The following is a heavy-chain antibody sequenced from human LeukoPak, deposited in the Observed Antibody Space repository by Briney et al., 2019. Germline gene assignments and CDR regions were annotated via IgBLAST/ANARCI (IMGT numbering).Heavy chain of an antibody. V-gene: IGHV3-53*01. CDR3: ASPWLVNAFDV. J-gene: IGHJ3*01. D-gene: IGHD6-19*01. CDR1: GFTVSSNY. Sequence: GGSLRLSCVASGFTVSSNYMSWVRQAPGKGLEWVSVIYSGGSTYHADSVEGRFTISRDNSKNTLYLQMNSLRAEDTAVYYCASPWLVNAFDVWGQGTMVTVSS. CDR2: IYSGGST.